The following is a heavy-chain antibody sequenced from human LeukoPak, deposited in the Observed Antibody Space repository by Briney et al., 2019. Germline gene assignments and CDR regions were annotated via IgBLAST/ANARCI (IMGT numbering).Heavy chain of an antibody. V-gene: IGHV3-23*01. D-gene: IGHD6-6*01. Sequence: PGGSLRLSCAASGFTFSSYAMNWVRQAPGKVLEWVSAISGSGGSTYYADSVKGRFTISRDNSKNTLHLQMNSLRAEDTALYYCARDPTKRIAARPTAFDPWGQGTLVTVSS. J-gene: IGHJ5*02. CDR1: GFTFSSYA. CDR3: ARDPTKRIAARPTAFDP. CDR2: ISGSGGST.